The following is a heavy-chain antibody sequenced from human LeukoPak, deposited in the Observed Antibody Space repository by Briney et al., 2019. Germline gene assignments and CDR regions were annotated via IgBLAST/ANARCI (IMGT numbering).Heavy chain of an antibody. J-gene: IGHJ4*02. Sequence: SETLSLTCTVSGGSISSGSYYWSWIRQPAGKGLEWIGRIYTSGSTNYNPSLKSRVTISVDTSKNQFSLELSSVTAADTAVYYCARTTYYYDRWGQGTLVTVSS. V-gene: IGHV4-61*02. D-gene: IGHD3-22*01. CDR1: GGSISSGSYY. CDR2: IYTSGST. CDR3: ARTTYYYDR.